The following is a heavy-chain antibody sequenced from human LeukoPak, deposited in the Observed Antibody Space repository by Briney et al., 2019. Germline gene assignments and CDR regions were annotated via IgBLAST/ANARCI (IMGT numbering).Heavy chain of an antibody. D-gene: IGHD3-3*01. CDR3: ARDPITIFGVIDY. J-gene: IGHJ4*02. Sequence: GGSLRLSCAASGFTFSSYAMHWVRQAPGKGLEWVSYISSSGSTIYYADSVKGRFTISRDNAKNSLYLQMNSLRADDTAVYYCARDPITIFGVIDYWGQGTLVTVSS. CDR1: GFTFSSYA. CDR2: ISSSGSTI. V-gene: IGHV3-48*04.